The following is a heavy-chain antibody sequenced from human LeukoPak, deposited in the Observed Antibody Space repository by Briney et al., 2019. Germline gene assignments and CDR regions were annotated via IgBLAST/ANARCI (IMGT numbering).Heavy chain of an antibody. J-gene: IGHJ3*02. Sequence: ETLSLTCTVSGGSMNSYYWNWIRQSPGKGLEWIGYVYHIGSTNYNPSLKSRVTISLDKSKNQFSLKLTSVTAADTAIYYCARVGGMTTINNAAFDIWGQGTLVTVSS. D-gene: IGHD5-24*01. CDR1: GGSMNSYY. CDR2: VYHIGST. V-gene: IGHV4-59*01. CDR3: ARVGGMTTINNAAFDI.